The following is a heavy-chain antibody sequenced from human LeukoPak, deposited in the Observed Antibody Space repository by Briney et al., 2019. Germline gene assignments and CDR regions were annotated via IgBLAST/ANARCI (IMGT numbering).Heavy chain of an antibody. V-gene: IGHV6-1*01. CDR1: GDSVSSKSAS. Sequence: SQTLSLTCAISGDSVSSKSASWNWIRQSPSRGLGWLGRTYSRSKWFNDYAVPVKSRITIGPDTSKNQFSLHLSSVTPDDTGVYYCARGTGSLDYWGQGILVTVSS. J-gene: IGHJ4*02. D-gene: IGHD1-26*01. CDR3: ARGTGSLDY. CDR2: TYSRSKWFN.